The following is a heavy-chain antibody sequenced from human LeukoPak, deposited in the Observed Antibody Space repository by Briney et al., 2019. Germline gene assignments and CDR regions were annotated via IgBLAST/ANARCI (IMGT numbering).Heavy chain of an antibody. CDR1: GGTFSSYA. D-gene: IGHD3-10*01. Sequence: SVKVSCKASGGTFSSYAISWVRQAPGQGLKWMGGIIPIFGTANYAQKFQGRVTITTDESTSTAYMELSSLRSEDTAVYYCARVGSGSYPYFDYWGQGTLVTVSS. CDR3: ARVGSGSYPYFDY. V-gene: IGHV1-69*05. CDR2: IIPIFGTA. J-gene: IGHJ4*02.